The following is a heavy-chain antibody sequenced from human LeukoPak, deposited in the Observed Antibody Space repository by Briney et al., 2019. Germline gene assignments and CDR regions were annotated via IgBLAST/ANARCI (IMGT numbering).Heavy chain of an antibody. Sequence: TGGSLRLSCAASGFTFSTYTMNWVRQAPGKGLEWVSSISSSSSYIYYTDSVKGRFTISRDNAKNSLYLQMNSLRAEDTAVYYCARVSLGLPDTFDYWGQGTLVTVSS. V-gene: IGHV3-21*01. CDR1: GFTFSTYT. J-gene: IGHJ4*02. D-gene: IGHD1-7*01. CDR2: ISSSSSYI. CDR3: ARVSLGLPDTFDY.